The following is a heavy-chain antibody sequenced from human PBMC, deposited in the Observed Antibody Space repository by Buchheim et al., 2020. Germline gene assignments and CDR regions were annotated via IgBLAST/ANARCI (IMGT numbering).Heavy chain of an antibody. Sequence: QVQLQQWGAGLLKPSETLSLTCAVYGGSFSGYYWSWIRQPPGKGLEWIGEINHSGSTNYNPSLKSRVTISVDTSKNQFSLTLSSVTAANTAVYYCAREGGYCSSTSCYAGIFYYYYGMDVWGQGTT. J-gene: IGHJ6*02. CDR3: AREGGYCSSTSCYAGIFYYYYGMDV. CDR1: GGSFSGYY. V-gene: IGHV4-34*01. D-gene: IGHD2-2*01. CDR2: INHSGST.